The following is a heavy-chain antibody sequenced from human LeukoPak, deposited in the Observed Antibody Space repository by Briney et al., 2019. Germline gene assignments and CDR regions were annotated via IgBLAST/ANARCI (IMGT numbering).Heavy chain of an antibody. CDR3: ARRAYYYDSNGYFVWFDP. V-gene: IGHV4-4*09. Sequence: PSETLSLTCTGSGGSISSYYWSWIRKPPGKGLEWIGYIYTSGSTNYNPSLKSRVTISVDTSKNQFSLKLSSVTAADTAAYYCARRAYYYDSNGYFVWFDPWGQGTLVTVSS. D-gene: IGHD3-22*01. CDR2: IYTSGST. CDR1: GGSISSYY. J-gene: IGHJ5*02.